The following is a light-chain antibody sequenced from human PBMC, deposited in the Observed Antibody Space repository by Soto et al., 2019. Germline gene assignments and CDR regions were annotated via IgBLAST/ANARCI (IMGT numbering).Light chain of an antibody. J-gene: IGLJ2*01. CDR1: RSNIGAGYD. CDR2: VNS. Sequence: QAVLTQPPSVSGAPGQRVTISCTGSRSNIGAGYDVHWYQHLPGTAPKLRIYVNSNRPSGVPDRFSGSKSGTSASLAITGLQAEDEADYYCQSYDSSLSGSVFGGGTKLTV. CDR3: QSYDSSLSGSV. V-gene: IGLV1-40*01.